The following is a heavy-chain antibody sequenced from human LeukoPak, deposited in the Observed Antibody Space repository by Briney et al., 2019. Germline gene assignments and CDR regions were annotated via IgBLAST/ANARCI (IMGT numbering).Heavy chain of an antibody. J-gene: IGHJ6*02. Sequence: GGSLRLSCAGYGFIFGDHAMSWVRQAPGKGLEWVGFIRSKAYGATIGYAASVEGRFTISRDDSKGIAYLQMNSLETEDTAVYYCARGPILLWIHNGMDVWGPGTTVTVSS. CDR1: GFIFGDHA. CDR2: IRSKAYGATI. CDR3: ARGPILLWIHNGMDV. D-gene: IGHD3-10*01. V-gene: IGHV3-49*04.